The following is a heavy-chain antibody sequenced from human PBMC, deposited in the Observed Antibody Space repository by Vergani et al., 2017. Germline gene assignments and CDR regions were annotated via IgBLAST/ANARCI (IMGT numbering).Heavy chain of an antibody. Sequence: QVQLQESGPGLVKPSETLSLTCTVSGGSISSYYWSWIRQPPGKGLEWIGYIYYSGSTNYNPSLKIRVTISVDTSKNQFSLKLSSVTAADTAVYYCAGSQYSSYSFDYWGQGTLVTVSS. CDR2: IYYSGST. J-gene: IGHJ4*02. CDR3: AGSQYSSYSFDY. V-gene: IGHV4-59*01. D-gene: IGHD6-6*01. CDR1: GGSISSYY.